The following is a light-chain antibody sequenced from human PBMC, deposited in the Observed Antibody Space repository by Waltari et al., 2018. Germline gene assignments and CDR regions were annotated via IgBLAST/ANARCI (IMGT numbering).Light chain of an antibody. V-gene: IGLV1-40*01. CDR3: QSYDSSLSAVV. CDR2: VNS. Sequence: QSVLTQPPAVSGAPGQRVTTPCTGSSSNIGAGSEGHWYQQLPGTAPKLLIYVNSNRPSGVPDRFSGSKSGTSASLAITGLQAEDEADYYCQSYDSSLSAVVFGGGTKLTVL. J-gene: IGLJ2*01. CDR1: SSNIGAGSE.